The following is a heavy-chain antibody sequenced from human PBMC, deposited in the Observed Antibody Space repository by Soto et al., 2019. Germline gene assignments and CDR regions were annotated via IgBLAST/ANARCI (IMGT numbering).Heavy chain of an antibody. CDR3: AKDIRDIVVVVDATAIDY. V-gene: IGHV4-30-4*01. D-gene: IGHD2-15*01. Sequence: LTSTFFGCTLGCRDCCWSRIQQHPLKGLEWIGYIYYSGSTYYNPSLESRVTISVDTSKNQFSLKLSSVTAADTAVYYCAKDIRDIVVVVDATAIDYWGTGPLVTFS. CDR2: IYYSGST. J-gene: IGHJ4*02. CDR1: GCTLGCRDCC.